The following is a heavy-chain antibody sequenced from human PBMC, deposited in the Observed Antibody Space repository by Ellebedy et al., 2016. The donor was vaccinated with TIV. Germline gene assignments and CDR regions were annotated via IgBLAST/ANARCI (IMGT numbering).Heavy chain of an antibody. CDR3: AKDRSGSYHWFDP. CDR2: ISGSGGST. D-gene: IGHD1-26*01. V-gene: IGHV3-23*01. Sequence: GESLKISXAASGFTFSSYAMSWVRQAPGKGLEWVSAISGSGGSTYYADSVKGRFTISRDNSKNTLYLQMNSLRAEDTAVYYCAKDRSGSYHWFDPWGQGTLVTVSS. J-gene: IGHJ5*02. CDR1: GFTFSSYA.